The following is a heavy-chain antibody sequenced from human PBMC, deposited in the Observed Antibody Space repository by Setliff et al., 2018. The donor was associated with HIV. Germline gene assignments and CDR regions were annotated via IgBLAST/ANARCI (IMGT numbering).Heavy chain of an antibody. J-gene: IGHJ5*01. CDR2: INPYSGNT. V-gene: IGHV1-8*01. CDR3: VRGIYDSSGFWYPHGDS. D-gene: IGHD3-22*01. Sequence: ASVKVSCKASGYTFTGYDINWVRQATGHGLEWMGWINPYSGNTGYAQKFQGRVTMTRGTSTSTAYLELSNLRAEDTAVYYCVRGIYDSSGFWYPHGDSWGQGTLVTVSS. CDR1: GYTFTGYD.